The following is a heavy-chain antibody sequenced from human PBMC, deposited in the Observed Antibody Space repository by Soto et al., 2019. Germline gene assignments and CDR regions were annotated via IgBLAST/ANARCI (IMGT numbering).Heavy chain of an antibody. V-gene: IGHV3-30*18. CDR3: AKHRGVINWNTYYFDY. Sequence: PGVSLRLSCAASGFTFSNFGMHWVRQAPGKGLEWVALITYDGTQDYYADSVKGRFTISRDNANNTLFLQMNSPRPEDTAIYFCAKHRGVINWNTYYFDYWGQGALVTVYS. J-gene: IGHJ4*02. CDR1: GFTFSNFG. CDR2: ITYDGTQD. D-gene: IGHD1-1*01.